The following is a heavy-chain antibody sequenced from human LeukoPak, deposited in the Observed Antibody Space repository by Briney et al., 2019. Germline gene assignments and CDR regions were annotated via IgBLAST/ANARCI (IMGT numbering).Heavy chain of an antibody. CDR1: GYSFTSYY. Sequence: ASVTVSCKPSGYSFTSYYMHWVRQAPGQGLEWMGIINPSGGSTSYAQKFQGRVTMTRDTSTTTVYMELSSLRSEDTAVYYCARGRAYYYGSGRYGMDVWGKGTAIIVSS. CDR2: INPSGGST. J-gene: IGHJ6*04. CDR3: ARGRAYYYGSGRYGMDV. D-gene: IGHD3-10*01. V-gene: IGHV1-46*01.